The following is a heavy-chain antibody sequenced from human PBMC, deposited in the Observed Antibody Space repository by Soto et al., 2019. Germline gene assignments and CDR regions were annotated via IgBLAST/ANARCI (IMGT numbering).Heavy chain of an antibody. CDR2: IYSGGST. Sequence: GGSLRLSCAASGFTVSSNYMSWVRQAPGKGLEWVSVIYSGGSTYYADSVKGRFTISRDNSKNTLYLQMNSLRAEDTAVYYCAREEGPTYYYYYYMDVWGKGTTVTVSS. V-gene: IGHV3-66*01. CDR1: GFTVSSNY. CDR3: AREEGPTYYYYYYMDV. J-gene: IGHJ6*03.